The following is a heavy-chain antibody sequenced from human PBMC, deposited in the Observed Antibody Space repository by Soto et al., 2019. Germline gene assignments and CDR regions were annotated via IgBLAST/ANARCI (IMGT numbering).Heavy chain of an antibody. V-gene: IGHV3-7*01. CDR3: ARVISRGEHYFDY. J-gene: IGHJ4*02. D-gene: IGHD3-16*01. Sequence: PGGSLRLSCAASGFPFSIYWMSWVRQSPGKGLEWVANIKQDGSEKYYVDSVKGRFTISRDNAKNSLYLQMNSLRAEDTAVYYCARVISRGEHYFDYWGQGTLVTVSS. CDR2: IKQDGSEK. CDR1: GFPFSIYW.